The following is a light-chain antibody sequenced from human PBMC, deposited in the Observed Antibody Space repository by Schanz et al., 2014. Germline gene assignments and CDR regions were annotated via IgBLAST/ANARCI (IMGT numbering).Light chain of an antibody. V-gene: IGLV2-14*01. CDR2: AVS. CDR1: SSDVGGYNY. CDR3: SSYTSSSTLV. J-gene: IGLJ1*01. Sequence: QSALTQPPSASGSPGQSVTISCSGTSSDVGGYNYVSWYQQHPGKAPKLMIYAVSNRPSGVSNRFSGSKSGNTASLTISGLQAEDEADYYCSSYTSSSTLVFGTGTKLTVL.